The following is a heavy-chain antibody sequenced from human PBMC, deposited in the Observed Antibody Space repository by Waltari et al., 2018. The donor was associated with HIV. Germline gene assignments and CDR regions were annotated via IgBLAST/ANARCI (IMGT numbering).Heavy chain of an antibody. CDR3: AHQISGQWLTPGH. D-gene: IGHD6-19*01. Sequence: EVQVVESGGGLVQPGGSLRLSCTASGFTFSNFGMNWVRQAPGKGLEWVSAISGSSYIHTYYADSVKGRFTVSRDNSKRTVYLQMNSLRVEDTAVYYCAHQISGQWLTPGHWGQGTLVTVSS. V-gene: IGHV3-23*04. J-gene: IGHJ4*02. CDR1: GFTFSNFG. CDR2: ISGSSYIHT.